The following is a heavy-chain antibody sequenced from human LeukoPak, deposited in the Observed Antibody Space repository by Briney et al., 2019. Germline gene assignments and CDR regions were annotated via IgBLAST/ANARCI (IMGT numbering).Heavy chain of an antibody. CDR1: GYTFTSYG. J-gene: IGHJ5*02. D-gene: IGHD3-10*01. Sequence: ASVKVSCKASGYTFTSYGISWVRQAPGQGLEWMGWISAYNGNTNYAQKLQGRVTMTTDTSTSTAYMELRSLRSDDTAVYYCARDDPPYYYGSGSYPNNNWFDPWGQGTLVTVSS. CDR2: ISAYNGNT. V-gene: IGHV1-18*01. CDR3: ARDDPPYYYGSGSYPNNNWFDP.